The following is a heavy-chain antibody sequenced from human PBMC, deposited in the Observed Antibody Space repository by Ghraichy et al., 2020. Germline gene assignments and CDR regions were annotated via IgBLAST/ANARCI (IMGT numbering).Heavy chain of an antibody. Sequence: ESLNISCAVSGFTFSSSNMNWVRQAPGKGLEWVSFISSTSNTINYADSVKGRFTISRDNAKNSLYLQMNSLRDEDTAVYYCANSLSSSSDFDYWGQGTLVTFSS. CDR3: ANSLSSSSDFDY. J-gene: IGHJ4*02. V-gene: IGHV3-48*02. CDR1: GFTFSSSN. D-gene: IGHD6-13*01. CDR2: ISSTSNTI.